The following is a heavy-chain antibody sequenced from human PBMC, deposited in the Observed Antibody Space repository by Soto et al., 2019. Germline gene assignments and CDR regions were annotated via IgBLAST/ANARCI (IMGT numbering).Heavy chain of an antibody. CDR2: IYYSGST. CDR1: GGSISSYY. Sequence: QVQLQESGPGLVKPSETLSLTCTISGGSISSYYWSWIRQPPGKGLEWIGYIYYSGSTNYNPSLKSRVTLSVDTSKNQFSLKLTSVTAADTAVYYCARDVASDYYGMDVWGQGTTVTVSS. J-gene: IGHJ6*02. CDR3: ARDVASDYYGMDV. D-gene: IGHD2-15*01. V-gene: IGHV4-59*01.